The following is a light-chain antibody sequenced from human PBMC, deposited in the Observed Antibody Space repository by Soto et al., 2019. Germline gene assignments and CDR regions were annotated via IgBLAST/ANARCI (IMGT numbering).Light chain of an antibody. CDR1: QTVLYSSNNKNY. Sequence: DIVITQSPDSGAVHLGEGATFNCKSRQTVLYSSNNKNYLAWYQHKPRQPPKLLIYWASTRESGVPDRFSGSGSGTDFTLTSSSLQAEDVAVYYCQQYYNTPLTVGGGTKVDTK. CDR3: QQYYNTPLT. V-gene: IGKV4-1*01. J-gene: IGKJ4*01. CDR2: WAS.